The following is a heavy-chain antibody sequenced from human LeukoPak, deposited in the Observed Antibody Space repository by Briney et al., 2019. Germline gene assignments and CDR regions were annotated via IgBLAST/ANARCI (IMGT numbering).Heavy chain of an antibody. J-gene: IGHJ4*02. CDR2: IIPIFGTA. CDR1: GYTFTGYY. D-gene: IGHD5-18*01. V-gene: IGHV1-69*13. CDR3: ASRTSDTAMLDY. Sequence: GASVKVSCKASGYTFTGYYMHWVRQAPGQGLEWMGGIIPIFGTANYAQKFQGRVTITADESTSTAYMELSSLRSEDTAVYYCASRTSDTAMLDYWGQGTLVTVSS.